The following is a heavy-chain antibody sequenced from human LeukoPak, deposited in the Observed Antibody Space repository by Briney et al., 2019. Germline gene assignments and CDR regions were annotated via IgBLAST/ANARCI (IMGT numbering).Heavy chain of an antibody. D-gene: IGHD3-10*01. CDR2: IYYGRSP. CDR1: GGSISSNNDY. J-gene: IGHJ2*01. CDR3: ARRGYGWGRWYFDL. Sequence: SETLSLTCTVSGGSISSNNDYWGWIRQPPGKGLEWIGNIYYGRSPYYNPSFKSRLTISVDTSKNQFSLKLSSVTATDTALYYCARRGYGWGRWYFDLWGRGTLVTVSS. V-gene: IGHV4-39*01.